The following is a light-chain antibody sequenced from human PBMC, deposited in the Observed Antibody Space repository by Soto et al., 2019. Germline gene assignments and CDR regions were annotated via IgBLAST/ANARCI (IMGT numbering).Light chain of an antibody. V-gene: IGLV2-23*02. J-gene: IGLJ1*01. CDR1: SSDVGSYNL. CDR2: EVS. Sequence: QSALTQPASVYGSPGQSITISCTGTSSDVGSYNLVSWYQQHPGKAPKLMIDEVSKRPSGVSNRFSGSKSGNTASLTISGLQAEDEADYYCCSYAGSIYVFGTGTNLTV. CDR3: CSYAGSIYV.